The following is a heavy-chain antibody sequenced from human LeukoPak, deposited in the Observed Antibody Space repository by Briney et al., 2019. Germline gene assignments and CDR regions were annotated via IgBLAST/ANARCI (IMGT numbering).Heavy chain of an antibody. CDR1: GGSISISSHY. V-gene: IGHV4-39*01. CDR2: IYYSGST. D-gene: IGHD1-1*01. Sequence: PSGTLSLTCTVSGGSISISSHYWGWIRQPPGKGLEWIGSIYYSGSTYYNPSLNSRVAIAVDTSKNQFSLKVTSVTAADTAVYFCARLFGATIINREVDYWGQGTLVTVSS. CDR3: ARLFGATIINREVDY. J-gene: IGHJ4*02.